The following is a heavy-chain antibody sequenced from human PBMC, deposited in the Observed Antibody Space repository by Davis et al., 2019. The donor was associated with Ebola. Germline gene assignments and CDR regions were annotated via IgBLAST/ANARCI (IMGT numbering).Heavy chain of an antibody. CDR1: GFTFSSYW. CDR2: INSDGSST. J-gene: IGHJ6*02. Sequence: GESLKISCAASGFTFSSYWMHWVRQGPGKGLVWVSRINSDGSSTTYADSVKGRFSISRDNAKNTLYLQMNSLRAEDTAVYYCAKGPNFVVPYGMDVWGQGTTVTVSS. D-gene: IGHD2-15*01. V-gene: IGHV3-74*01. CDR3: AKGPNFVVPYGMDV.